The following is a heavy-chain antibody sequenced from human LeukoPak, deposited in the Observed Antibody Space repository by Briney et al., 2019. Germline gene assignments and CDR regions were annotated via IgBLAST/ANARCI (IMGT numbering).Heavy chain of an antibody. CDR2: IIPIFGTA. D-gene: IGHD3-22*01. V-gene: IGHV1-69*13. J-gene: IGHJ4*02. Sequence: ASVKVSCKASGGTFSSYAINWVRQAPGQGLKWMGGIIPIFGTANYAQKFQGRVTITADEYTSTAYMELSSLRSEDTAVYYCARGQFRLHSYDGSTFDYWGQGTLVTVSS. CDR1: GGTFSSYA. CDR3: ARGQFRLHSYDGSTFDY.